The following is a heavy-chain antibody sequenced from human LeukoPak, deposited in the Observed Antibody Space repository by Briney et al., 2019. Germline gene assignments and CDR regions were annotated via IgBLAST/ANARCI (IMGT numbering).Heavy chain of an antibody. CDR2: IREDGSEK. J-gene: IGHJ4*02. D-gene: IGHD5-18*01. CDR3: ARASRYSRGVGDFDY. Sequence: GVSLRLSCAASGFIFNSRWMMWLRQAPGEGLEGVGNIREDGSEKYYVDSVKGRFTTPRDNAKTSLFLQMNSLRADDTAVYYCARASRYSRGVGDFDYWGQGTLVIVSS. V-gene: IGHV3-7*03. CDR1: GFIFNSRW.